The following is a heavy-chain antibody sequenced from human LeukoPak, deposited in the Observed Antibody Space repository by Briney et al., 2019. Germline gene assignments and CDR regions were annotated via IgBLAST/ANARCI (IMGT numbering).Heavy chain of an antibody. J-gene: IGHJ4*02. V-gene: IGHV3-11*04. D-gene: IGHD3-16*02. CDR3: ASERIMITFGGVIAEGYFDY. CDR2: ISSSGSTI. Sequence: GGSLRLSCAASGFTFSDYYMSWIRQAPGKGLEWVSYISSSGSTIYYADSVKGRFTISRDNAKNSLYLQMNSLRAEDTAVYYCASERIMITFGGVIAEGYFDYWGQGTLVTVSS. CDR1: GFTFSDYY.